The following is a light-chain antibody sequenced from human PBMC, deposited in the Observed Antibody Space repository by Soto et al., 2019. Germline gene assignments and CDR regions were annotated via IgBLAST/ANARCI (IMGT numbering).Light chain of an antibody. CDR1: QGISSC. J-gene: IGKJ3*01. Sequence: IQMTQSPSSVSASVGDRVTITCRARQGISSCFAWYHQKPGKAPKLLIYAASSLQSGVPSRFSGSGSGTDFTLTISSLQPEDFATYYCQQANSFPLFTFGPGPKVDIK. V-gene: IGKV1-12*01. CDR3: QQANSFPLFT. CDR2: AAS.